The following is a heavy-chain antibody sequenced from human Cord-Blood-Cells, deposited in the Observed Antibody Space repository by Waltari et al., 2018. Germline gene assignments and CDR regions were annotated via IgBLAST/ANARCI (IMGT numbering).Heavy chain of an antibody. CDR3: ARRGELYYFDY. Sequence: QVQLQQWGAGLLKPSETLSLTCAVYGGSFSGYYWSWIRQPPGKGLEWIGEINHSGSTNYNPSLKSRVTISVDTSKNQFSLKLSSVTAADTAVYYCARRGELYYFDYWGQGTLVTVSS. J-gene: IGHJ4*02. V-gene: IGHV4-34*01. CDR1: GGSFSGYY. CDR2: INHSGST. D-gene: IGHD3-10*01.